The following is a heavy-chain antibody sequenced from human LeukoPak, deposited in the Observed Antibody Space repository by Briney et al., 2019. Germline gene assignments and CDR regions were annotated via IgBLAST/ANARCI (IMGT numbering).Heavy chain of an antibody. Sequence: PGGSLRLSCAASGFTFSSAWMSWVRQAPGKGLEWVGRIKSKTDGGTTDYAAPVKGRFTISRDDSKNTLYLQMNSLKTEDTAVYYCTTIYCSSTSCYRAFDYWGQGTLVTVSS. CDR3: TTIYCSSTSCYRAFDY. CDR2: IKSKTDGGTT. CDR1: GFTFSSAW. V-gene: IGHV3-15*01. D-gene: IGHD2-2*01. J-gene: IGHJ4*02.